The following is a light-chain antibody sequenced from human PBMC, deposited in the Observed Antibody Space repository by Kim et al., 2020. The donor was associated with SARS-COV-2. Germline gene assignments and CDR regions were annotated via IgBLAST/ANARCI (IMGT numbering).Light chain of an antibody. CDR2: KAS. V-gene: IGKV1-5*03. J-gene: IGKJ1*01. CDR3: QQYNSYPWT. CDR1: QSISGW. Sequence: DIQMTQSPSTLSASVGDRVTITCRASQSISGWLAWYQQKPGKAPKLLIYKASSLESGVPSRSSGSGSGTEFTLTVSSLQPDDFATYYCQQYNSYPWTFGQGTKVDIK.